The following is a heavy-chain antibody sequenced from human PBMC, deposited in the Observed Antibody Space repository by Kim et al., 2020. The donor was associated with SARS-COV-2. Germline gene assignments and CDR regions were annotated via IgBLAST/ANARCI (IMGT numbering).Heavy chain of an antibody. CDR2: IIPLFDTS. Sequence: SVKVSCRASGGPVTNYAFSWVRQVPGQGLEWMGEIIPLFDTSSYAPKFPGRVTISADDSLQTAYLELRSLSSDDTAMYYCLRGEQHGVQVGYSLYHWG. CDR1: GGPVTNYA. CDR3: LRGEQHGVQVGYSLYH. V-gene: IGHV1-69*13. D-gene: IGHD2-15*01. J-gene: IGHJ1*01.